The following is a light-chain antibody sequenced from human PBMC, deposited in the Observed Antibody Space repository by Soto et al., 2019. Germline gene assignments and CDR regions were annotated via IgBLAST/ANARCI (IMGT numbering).Light chain of an antibody. CDR3: SSYTSSSTLV. CDR1: SSDVGGYNY. J-gene: IGLJ2*01. V-gene: IGLV2-14*01. Sequence: QSVLTQPASVSGSPGQSITIFCTGTSSDVGGYNYVSWYQQHPGKAPKLMIYEVSNRPSGVSNRFSGSKSGNTASLTISGLPAEDEADYYCSSYTSSSTLVFGGGTQLTVL. CDR2: EVS.